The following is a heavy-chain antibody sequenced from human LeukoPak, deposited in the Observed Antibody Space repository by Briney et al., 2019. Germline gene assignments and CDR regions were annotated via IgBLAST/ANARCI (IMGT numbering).Heavy chain of an antibody. CDR2: INHSGST. Sequence: SETLSLTCAVYGXSFSGYYGSWIRQPPGKGLEWIGEINHSGSTNYKVSLKSRVTISVDTSKNQFSLKLSSVTAADTAFYYCARGDYDSSGPKDAFDIWGQGTMVTVSS. D-gene: IGHD3-22*01. CDR1: GXSFSGYY. J-gene: IGHJ3*02. V-gene: IGHV4-34*01. CDR3: ARGDYDSSGPKDAFDI.